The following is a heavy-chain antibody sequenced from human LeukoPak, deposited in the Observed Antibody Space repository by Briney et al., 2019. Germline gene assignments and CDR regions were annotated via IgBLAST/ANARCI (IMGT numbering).Heavy chain of an antibody. CDR2: INPDGSTT. Sequence: GGSLRLSCAASGFTFSSHWIHWVRQAPGKGLLWVSRINPDGSTTTYADSVKGRFTISRDNAKNTVYLQMNSLRAEDTAVYYCARAVMGQDDYWGQGTLVTVSS. D-gene: IGHD2-21*01. J-gene: IGHJ4*02. CDR3: ARAVMGQDDY. CDR1: GFTFSSHW. V-gene: IGHV3-74*01.